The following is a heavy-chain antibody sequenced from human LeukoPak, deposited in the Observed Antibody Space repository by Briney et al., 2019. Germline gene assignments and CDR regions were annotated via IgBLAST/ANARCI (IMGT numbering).Heavy chain of an antibody. CDR2: TNPNSGDT. CDR3: ARGSALKGPRFPFDY. J-gene: IGHJ4*02. CDR1: GYTFTDYY. V-gene: IGHV1-2*02. Sequence: ASVTVSCKASGYTFTDYYMHWVRQAPGQRLEWMGWTNPNSGDTKYAQKFQGRVTMTRDTSISTAYVELSRLTSNDTAVYYCARGSALKGPRFPFDYWGQGTLVTVSS. D-gene: IGHD4/OR15-4a*01.